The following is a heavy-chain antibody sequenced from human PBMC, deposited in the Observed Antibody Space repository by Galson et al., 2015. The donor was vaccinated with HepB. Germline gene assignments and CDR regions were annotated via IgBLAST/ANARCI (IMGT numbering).Heavy chain of an antibody. V-gene: IGHV3-48*03. CDR3: AKGEYCSTISCHWGKTWFDP. CDR2: ISGNDKTV. Sequence: SLRLSCAASGFTFNNYEMNWIRQAPGKGLEWISYISGNDKTVHYAESVKGRFTISRDNTKNSLFLQMDSLRAEDTAIYFCAKGEYCSTISCHWGKTWFDPWGQGTLVTVSS. CDR1: GFTFNNYE. D-gene: IGHD2-2*01. J-gene: IGHJ5*02.